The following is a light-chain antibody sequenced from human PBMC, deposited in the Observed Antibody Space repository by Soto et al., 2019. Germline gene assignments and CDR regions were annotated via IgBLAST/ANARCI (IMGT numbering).Light chain of an antibody. V-gene: IGKV1-5*03. CDR2: KAS. Sequence: DIQMTQSPSTLSASVGDRVTITCRASQSISSWLAWYQQKPGKAPKLLIYKASSLESRVPSRFSGSGSGTEFTLTISSLQPDDFATYYCQQYHSYGTFGQGTKVEIK. J-gene: IGKJ1*01. CDR3: QQYHSYGT. CDR1: QSISSW.